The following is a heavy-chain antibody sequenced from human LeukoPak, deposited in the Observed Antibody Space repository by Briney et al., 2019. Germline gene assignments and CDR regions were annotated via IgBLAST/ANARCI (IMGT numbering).Heavy chain of an antibody. D-gene: IGHD6-19*01. Sequence: PSETLSLTCTVSGGSISSYYWSWIRQPPGKGLEWIGYIYYSGSTNYNPPLKSRVTISVDTSKNQFSLKLSSVTAADTAVYYCAREAIAVAGSIDAFDIWGQGTMVTVSS. J-gene: IGHJ3*02. CDR2: IYYSGST. V-gene: IGHV4-59*12. CDR1: GGSISSYY. CDR3: AREAIAVAGSIDAFDI.